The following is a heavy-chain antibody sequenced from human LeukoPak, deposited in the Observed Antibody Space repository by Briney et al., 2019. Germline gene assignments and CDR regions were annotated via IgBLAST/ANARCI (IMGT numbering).Heavy chain of an antibody. V-gene: IGHV1-18*04. Sequence: ASVNVSCKTSGFTFTDYYIHWVRLAPGQGLEWMGWISAYNGNTNYAQKLQGRVTMTTDTSTSTAYMELRSLRSDDTAVYYCATNSGSYTPFDYWGQGTLVTVSS. CDR2: ISAYNGNT. D-gene: IGHD1-26*01. CDR3: ATNSGSYTPFDY. CDR1: GFTFTDYY. J-gene: IGHJ4*02.